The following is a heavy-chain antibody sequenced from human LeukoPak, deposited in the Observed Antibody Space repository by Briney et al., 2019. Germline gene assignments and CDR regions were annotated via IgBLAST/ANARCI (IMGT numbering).Heavy chain of an antibody. CDR2: IYYSGST. V-gene: IGHV4-39*07. Sequence: PSETLSLTCTVSGGSISSSSYYWGWIRQPPGKGLEWIGSIYYSGSTYYNPSLKSRVTISVDTSKNQFSLKLSSVTAADTAVYYCARVRTDHDYVWGSYRHRSACFDYWGQGTLVTVSS. D-gene: IGHD3-16*02. J-gene: IGHJ4*02. CDR1: GGSISSSSYY. CDR3: ARVRTDHDYVWGSYRHRSACFDY.